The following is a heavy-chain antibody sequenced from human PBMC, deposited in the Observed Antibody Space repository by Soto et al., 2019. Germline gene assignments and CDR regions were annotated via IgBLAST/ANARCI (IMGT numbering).Heavy chain of an antibody. V-gene: IGHV4-59*08. CDR1: GGSISSYY. J-gene: IGHJ4*02. CDR3: ARYQDIGLNDY. D-gene: IGHD2-8*01. Sequence: PSETLSLTCTVSGGSISSYYWSWIRQPPGKGLEWIGYIYYSGSTNYNPSLKSRVTISVDTSKNQFSLKLSPVTAADTAVYYCARYQDIGLNDYWGQGTLVTVSS. CDR2: IYYSGST.